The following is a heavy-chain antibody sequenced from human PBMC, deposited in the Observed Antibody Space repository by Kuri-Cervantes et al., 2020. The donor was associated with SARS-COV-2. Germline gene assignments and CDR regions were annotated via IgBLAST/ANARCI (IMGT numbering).Heavy chain of an antibody. D-gene: IGHD2-2*01. CDR3: AKDRAIVVVPAAMGIGY. V-gene: IGHV3-30*02. J-gene: IGHJ4*02. Sequence: GGSLRLSCAASGFTFSSYAMSWVRQAPGKGLEWVAFIRYDGSNKYYADSVKGRFTISRDNSKNTLYLQMNSLRAEDTAVYYCAKDRAIVVVPAAMGIGYWGQGTLVTVSS. CDR2: IRYDGSNK. CDR1: GFTFSSYA.